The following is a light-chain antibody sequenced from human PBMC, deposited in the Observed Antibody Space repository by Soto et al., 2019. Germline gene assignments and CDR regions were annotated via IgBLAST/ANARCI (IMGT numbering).Light chain of an antibody. V-gene: IGKV3-15*01. Sequence: EVVMTQSPVTLSVSPGESATLSCRASQGVRNNLAWYQQRPGQAPRLLIYGASTRAAGIPARFSGSGSETEFTLTIRSLQSEDFAVYYCHQYNQWPLWTFGQGTRLEI. CDR1: QGVRNN. CDR3: HQYNQWPLWT. CDR2: GAS. J-gene: IGKJ5*01.